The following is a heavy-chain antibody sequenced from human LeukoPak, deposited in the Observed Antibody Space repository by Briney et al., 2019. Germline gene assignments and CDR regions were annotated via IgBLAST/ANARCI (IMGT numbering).Heavy chain of an antibody. D-gene: IGHD2-2*01. V-gene: IGHV3-30-3*01. CDR3: ARGYCSSTTCPGDY. Sequence: GGSLRLSCAASGFTFSSSAMHWVRQAPGKGLEWVAVISYDGSNTYYADSVKGRFTIARDNSKNTMYLQMNSLRVEDTAMYYCARGYCSSTTCPGDYWGPGTLVTVSS. CDR2: ISYDGSNT. CDR1: GFTFSSSA. J-gene: IGHJ4*02.